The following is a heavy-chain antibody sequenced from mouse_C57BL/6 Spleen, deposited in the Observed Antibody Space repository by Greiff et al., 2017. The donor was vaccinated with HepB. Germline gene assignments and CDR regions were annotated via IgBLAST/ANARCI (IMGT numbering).Heavy chain of an antibody. D-gene: IGHD4-1*01. CDR1: GYTFTDYN. CDR2: INPNNGGT. CDR3: ARRRNWDGSDWYFDV. Sequence: EVQLQQSGPELVKPGASVKMSCKASGYTFTDYNMHWVKQSHGKSLEWIGYINPNNGGTSYNQKFKGKATLTVNKSSSTAYMELRSLTSEESAVYYWARRRNWDGSDWYFDVWGTGTTVTVSS. V-gene: IGHV1-22*01. J-gene: IGHJ1*03.